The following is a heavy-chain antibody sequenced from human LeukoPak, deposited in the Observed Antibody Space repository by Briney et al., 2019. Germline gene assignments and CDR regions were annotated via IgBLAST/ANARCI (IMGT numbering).Heavy chain of an antibody. CDR3: ARDQGTMVRGVTYYYYGMDV. CDR1: GGSISSGGYY. Sequence: PSETLSLTCTVSGGSISSGGYYWSWIRQHPGKGLEWIGYIYYSGSTYYNPSLKSRVTISVDTSKYQFSLKLSSVTAADTAVYYCARDQGTMVRGVTYYYYGMDVWGKGTTVTVSS. V-gene: IGHV4-31*03. J-gene: IGHJ6*04. CDR2: IYYSGST. D-gene: IGHD3-10*01.